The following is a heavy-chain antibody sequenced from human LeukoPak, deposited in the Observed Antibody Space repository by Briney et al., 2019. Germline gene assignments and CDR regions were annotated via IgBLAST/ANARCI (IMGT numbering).Heavy chain of an antibody. V-gene: IGHV3-23*01. Sequence: GGSLRLSCAASGFTFSDYYMSWIRQAPGRGLEWVSVISTSGGSTYYADSVKGRFIISRDNSKSTLYLQMNSLRAEDTAIYYCANGAYTDGWGSFDFWGQGTLVTVSS. D-gene: IGHD3-16*01. CDR1: GFTFSDYY. CDR3: ANGAYTDGWGSFDF. CDR2: ISTSGGST. J-gene: IGHJ4*02.